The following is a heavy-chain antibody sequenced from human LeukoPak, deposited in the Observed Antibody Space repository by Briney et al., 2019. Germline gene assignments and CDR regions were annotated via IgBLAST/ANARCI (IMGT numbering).Heavy chain of an antibody. Sequence: PGGSLRLSCVASRFAFSQAWMSWVRQAPGKGLEWVGRIKSESDGGTTDYAAPVKGRFTISRDDSKNTLFLQMNSLQTGDTAVYYCTTSGWFDHWGQGTLVTVSS. V-gene: IGHV3-15*01. D-gene: IGHD1-26*01. CDR3: TTSGWFDH. J-gene: IGHJ5*02. CDR1: RFAFSQAW. CDR2: IKSESDGGTT.